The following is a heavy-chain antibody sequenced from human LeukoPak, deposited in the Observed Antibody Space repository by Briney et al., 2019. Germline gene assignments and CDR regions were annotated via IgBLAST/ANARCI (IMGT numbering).Heavy chain of an antibody. V-gene: IGHV4-59*08. D-gene: IGHD2-2*01. CDR2: IYYSGST. CDR3: VTSSAYY. Sequence: PSETLSLTCTVSGGSISSYYWSWIRQPPGKGLEWIGYIYYSGSTNYNPSLKSRVTMSVDTSKNQFSLKLSSVTATDTAVYYCVTSSAYYWGQGTLVTVSS. CDR1: GGSISSYY. J-gene: IGHJ4*02.